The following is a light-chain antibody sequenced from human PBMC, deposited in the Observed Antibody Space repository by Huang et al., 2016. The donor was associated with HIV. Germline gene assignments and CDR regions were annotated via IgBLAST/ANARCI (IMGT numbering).Light chain of an antibody. CDR2: CAS. V-gene: IGKV4-1*01. CDR1: QSVLYSSNNKNY. Sequence: DIVMTQSPDSLVVSLGETATINCKSSQSVLYSSNNKNYLAWYQQKPGQPPKLLIYCASTRESGVPDRFSGSGSGTDFTLTISTLQAEDVAVYYCQQYYTTPLTFGGGTKVEIK. J-gene: IGKJ4*01. CDR3: QQYYTTPLT.